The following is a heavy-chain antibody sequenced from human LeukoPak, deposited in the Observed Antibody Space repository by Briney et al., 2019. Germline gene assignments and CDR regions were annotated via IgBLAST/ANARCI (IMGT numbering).Heavy chain of an antibody. CDR3: ARGNILSGYCFDF. CDR2: IHYTGGT. D-gene: IGHD3-9*01. Sequence: TWETLSLTCAVYGGSISGYYWSWIRQPPGKGLEWVGEIHYTGGTSYNPSLKSRATISIDTSKNQLSLKLSSVTAADTAVYYCARGNILSGYCFDFWGRGALVTVSS. J-gene: IGHJ4*02. V-gene: IGHV4-34*01. CDR1: GGSISGYY.